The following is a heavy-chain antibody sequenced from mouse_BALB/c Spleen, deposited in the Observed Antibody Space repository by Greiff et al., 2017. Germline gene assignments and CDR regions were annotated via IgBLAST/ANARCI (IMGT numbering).Heavy chain of an antibody. D-gene: IGHD1-1*01. V-gene: IGHV1S29*02. CDR1: GYTFTDYN. Sequence: VQLQQSGPELVKPGASVKISCKASGYTFTDYNMHWVKQSHGKSLEWIGYIYPYNGGTGYNQKFKSKATLTVDNSSSTAYMELRSLTSEDSAVYYCAREGYYGSDWYFDVWGAGTTVTVSS. CDR3: AREGYYGSDWYFDV. CDR2: IYPYNGGT. J-gene: IGHJ1*01.